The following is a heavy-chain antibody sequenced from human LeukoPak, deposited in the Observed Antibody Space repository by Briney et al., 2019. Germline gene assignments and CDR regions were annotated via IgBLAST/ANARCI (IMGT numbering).Heavy chain of an antibody. J-gene: IGHJ4*02. CDR1: GFTVSSNY. CDR3: ARGLGYCTSTTCLLPFDY. Sequence: GGSLRLSCAASGFTVSSNYMSWVRQAPGKGLEWVSVIYSGGSTYYADSVKGRFTVSRDNTKNTLYLQMNSLRAEDTAMYYCARGLGYCTSTTCLLPFDYWGQGTLVTVSS. D-gene: IGHD2-2*01. CDR2: IYSGGST. V-gene: IGHV3-53*01.